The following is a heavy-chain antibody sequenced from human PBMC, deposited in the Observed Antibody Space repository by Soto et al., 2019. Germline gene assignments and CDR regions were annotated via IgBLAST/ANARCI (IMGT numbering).Heavy chain of an antibody. CDR2: IDPSDSQT. Sequence: PGESLKISCKGSGYSFAGYWITWVRQKPGKGLEWMGRIDPSDSQTYYSPSFRGHVTISVTKSITTVFLQWSSLRASDTAMYYCARQIYDSDTGPNFQYYFDPGAREPRSPSPQ. CDR1: GYSFAGYW. D-gene: IGHD3-22*01. V-gene: IGHV5-10-1*01. J-gene: IGHJ4*02. CDR3: ARQIYDSDTGPNFQYYFDP.